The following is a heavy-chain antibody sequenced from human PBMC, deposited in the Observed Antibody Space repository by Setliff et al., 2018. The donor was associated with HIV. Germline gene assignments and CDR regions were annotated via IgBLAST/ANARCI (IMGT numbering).Heavy chain of an antibody. V-gene: IGHV4-61*03. D-gene: IGHD2-8*02. CDR3: ARLLPVATGHYYMDV. J-gene: IGHJ6*03. CDR2: SSTSGCT. Sequence: SETLSLTCTVSGASISSGSYYWSWIRQPPGKGLEWIGYSSTSGCTNCNPSLESRVTISVDTSKNYFSLELSSVTAADTAVYYCARLLPVATGHYYMDVWGKGTTVTVSS. CDR1: GASISSGSYY.